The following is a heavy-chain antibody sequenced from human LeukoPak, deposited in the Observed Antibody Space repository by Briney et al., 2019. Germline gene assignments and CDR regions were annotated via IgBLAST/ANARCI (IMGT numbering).Heavy chain of an antibody. V-gene: IGHV4-34*01. CDR1: GGAFSGYY. J-gene: IGHJ4*02. D-gene: IGHD6-19*01. CDR2: INHSGST. Sequence: PSETLSLTCAVYGGAFSGYYWSWIRQPPGRGLDWIGEINHSGSTNHNPSLKSRVTMSVDTSKNQFSLKMTSVTAADTAVYYCARGPRSGHHDYWGQGILVTVSS. CDR3: ARGPRSGHHDY.